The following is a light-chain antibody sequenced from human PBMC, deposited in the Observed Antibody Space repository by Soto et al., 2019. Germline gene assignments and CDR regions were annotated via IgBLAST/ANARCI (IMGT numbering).Light chain of an antibody. CDR2: AAS. V-gene: IGKV1-39*01. CDR1: QSISSY. Sequence: DIQMTQSPSSLSASVGDRVIITCRASQSISSYLNWYQQKPGKAPKLLIYAASSLQSGVPSRFSGSGSGTDFTLTISSLQPEDFATYYCQQSYSTPRTFGQGTKLDIK. CDR3: QQSYSTPRT. J-gene: IGKJ1*01.